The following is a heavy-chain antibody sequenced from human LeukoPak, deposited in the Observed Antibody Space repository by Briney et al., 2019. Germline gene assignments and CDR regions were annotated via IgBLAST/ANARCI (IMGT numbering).Heavy chain of an antibody. CDR3: ARDEYLWVVIQLGLFDY. V-gene: IGHV3-30-3*01. J-gene: IGHJ4*02. CDR2: ISSDGNNK. Sequence: GGSLRLSCAAAGFTFSSYAMHWVRQAPGKGLEWVAVISSDGNNKYYADSVKGRFTISRDNSKNTLYLQMNSLRAEDTAVYYCARDEYLWVVIQLGLFDYWGQGTLVTVSS. D-gene: IGHD2-2*01. CDR1: GFTFSSYA.